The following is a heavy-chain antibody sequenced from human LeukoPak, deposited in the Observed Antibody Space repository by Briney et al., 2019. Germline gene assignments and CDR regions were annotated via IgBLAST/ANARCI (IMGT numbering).Heavy chain of an antibody. J-gene: IGHJ3*02. CDR2: IYYSGST. V-gene: IGHV4-59*08. CDR3: ARYGRDGYYGAFDI. Sequence: SETLSLTCTVSGGSISSYYWSWIRQPPGKGLEWLGYIYYSGSTNYNPSLKSRVTISVDTSKNQFSLKLSSVTTADTAVKYCARYGRDGYYGAFDIWGQGTMVTVSS. CDR1: GGSISSYY. D-gene: IGHD5-24*01.